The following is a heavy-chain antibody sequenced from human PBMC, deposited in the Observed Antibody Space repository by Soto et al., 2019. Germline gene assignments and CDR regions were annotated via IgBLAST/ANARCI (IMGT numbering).Heavy chain of an antibody. CDR1: GFTFSSYG. V-gene: IGHV3-30*18. CDR3: AKDISEGDYYFDY. D-gene: IGHD2-21*02. J-gene: IGHJ4*02. CDR2: ISYDGSNK. Sequence: GGSLRLSCAASGFTFSSYGMHWVRQAPGKGLEWVAVISYDGSNKYYADSVKGRFTISRDNSKNTLYLQMNSLRAEDTAVYYCAKDISEGDYYFDYWGQGTLVTVSS.